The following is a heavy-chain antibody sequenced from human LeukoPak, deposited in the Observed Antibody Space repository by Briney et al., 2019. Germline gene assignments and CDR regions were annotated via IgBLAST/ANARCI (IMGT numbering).Heavy chain of an antibody. CDR1: GFTFSNAW. V-gene: IGHV3-15*01. CDR2: IKSKTDGGTT. D-gene: IGHD3-22*01. CDR3: IYYYDSSGYHGY. J-gene: IGHJ4*02. Sequence: PGGSLRLSCAASGFTFSNAWMSWVRQAPGKGLEWVGRIKSKTDGGTTDYAAPVKGRFTISRYHSQNTLYLQMNSLKTEDTAVYYCIYYYDSSGYHGYWGQGTLVTVSS.